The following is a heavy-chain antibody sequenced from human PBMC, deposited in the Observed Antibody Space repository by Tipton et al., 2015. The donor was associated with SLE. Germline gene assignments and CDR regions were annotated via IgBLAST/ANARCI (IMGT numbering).Heavy chain of an antibody. CDR2: MYYSGNT. Sequence: TLSLTCTVSGVSISSRTYYWGWIRQPPGKGLEWIGSMYYSGNTYYNPSLKSRVTISVDTSKNQFSLKLSSVTAADTAVYYCAKDSHYDFWSGYSGGWLDPWGQGTLVTVTS. D-gene: IGHD3-3*01. CDR1: GVSISSRTYY. V-gene: IGHV4-39*02. J-gene: IGHJ5*02. CDR3: AKDSHYDFWSGYSGGWLDP.